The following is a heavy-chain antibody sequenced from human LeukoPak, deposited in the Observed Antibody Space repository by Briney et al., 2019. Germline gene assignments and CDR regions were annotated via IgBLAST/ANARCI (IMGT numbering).Heavy chain of an antibody. D-gene: IGHD3-22*01. Sequence: ASVKVSCKASGYTFTSYYMHWVRQAPGQGLEWMGIINPSGGSTSYAQKFQGRVTMTRDMSTSTVYMELSSLRSEDTAVYYCARGERYYYDSSGYWAYWGQGTLVTVSS. CDR1: GYTFTSYY. J-gene: IGHJ4*02. V-gene: IGHV1-46*01. CDR3: ARGERYYYDSSGYWAY. CDR2: INPSGGST.